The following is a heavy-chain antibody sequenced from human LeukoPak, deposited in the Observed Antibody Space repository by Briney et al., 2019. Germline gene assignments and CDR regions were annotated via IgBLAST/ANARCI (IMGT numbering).Heavy chain of an antibody. V-gene: IGHV3-21*01. CDR2: ISSSSSYI. J-gene: IGHJ4*02. CDR1: GFTFSSYS. CDR3: ARDLTGNYFDY. D-gene: IGHD1-20*01. Sequence: PGGSLRLSCAASGFTFSSYSMNWVRQAPGKGLEWVSSISSSSSYIYYADSVKGRFTISRDNSKNTLYLQMNSLRAEDTAVYYCARDLTGNYFDYWGQGTLVTVSS.